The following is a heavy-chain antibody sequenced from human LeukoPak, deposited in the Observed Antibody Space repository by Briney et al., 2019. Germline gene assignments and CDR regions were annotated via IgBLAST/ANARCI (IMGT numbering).Heavy chain of an antibody. J-gene: IGHJ4*02. V-gene: IGHV4-34*01. CDR3: ARSSSGWYNFDY. CDR1: GGSFSGYS. D-gene: IGHD6-19*01. Sequence: PSETLSLTCAVYGGSFSGYSWSWIRQPPGKGLEWIGEINHSGSTNYNPSLKSRVTISVDTSKNQFSLKLSSVTAADTAVYYCARSSSGWYNFDYWGQGTLVTVSS. CDR2: INHSGST.